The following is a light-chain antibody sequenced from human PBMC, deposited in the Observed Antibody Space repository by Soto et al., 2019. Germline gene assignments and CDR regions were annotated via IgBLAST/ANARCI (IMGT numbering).Light chain of an antibody. CDR2: DVS. CDR3: SSYTSGTTRVV. CDR1: SSDVGGYNY. V-gene: IGLV2-14*01. Sequence: QSALTQPASVSGSPGQSITISCTETSSDVGGYNYVSWYQQHPGKAPTLMIYDVSNRPSGVSNRFSGSKSGNTASLTISGLQAEDEADYYCSSYTSGTTRVVFGGGTKPTVL. J-gene: IGLJ2*01.